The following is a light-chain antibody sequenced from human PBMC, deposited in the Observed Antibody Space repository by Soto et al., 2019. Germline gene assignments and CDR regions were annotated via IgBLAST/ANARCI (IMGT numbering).Light chain of an antibody. CDR1: HIMSNW. CDR2: DAS. Sequence: DSSMSLSPCARSTFLGNTVPLTCPSQHIMSNWLAWYQHKPGQAPKLLIYDASSLESGVPSRFSGSGSGTEFTLTISRLQPDDFAVYYCQHYSSYSAAFGQGTKVDI. V-gene: IGKV1-5*01. J-gene: IGKJ1*01. CDR3: QHYSSYSAA.